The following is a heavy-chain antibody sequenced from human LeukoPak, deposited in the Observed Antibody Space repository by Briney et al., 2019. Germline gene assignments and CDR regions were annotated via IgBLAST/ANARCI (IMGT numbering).Heavy chain of an antibody. D-gene: IGHD3-22*01. Sequence: GESLKISCKGSGYSFTSYWIGWVRQMPGKGLEWMGIIYPGDSDTRYSPSFQGQVTISADKSISTAYLQWSSLKASDTATYYCARYLYDSSGPWYYGIDVWGQGTTVTVSS. J-gene: IGHJ6*02. V-gene: IGHV5-51*01. CDR1: GYSFTSYW. CDR2: IYPGDSDT. CDR3: ARYLYDSSGPWYYGIDV.